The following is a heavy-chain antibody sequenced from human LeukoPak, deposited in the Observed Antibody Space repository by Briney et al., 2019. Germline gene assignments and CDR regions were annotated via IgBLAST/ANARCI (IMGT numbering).Heavy chain of an antibody. D-gene: IGHD3-10*02. CDR1: GFTFSSYE. V-gene: IGHV3-48*03. Sequence: GGSLRLSCAGSGFTFSSYEMNWVPQAPGKGLEWVSYISSSGSTIYYADSVKGRFTISRDNAKNSLYLQMNSLRAEDTAVYYCAELGITMIGGVWGKGTTVTISS. J-gene: IGHJ6*04. CDR3: AELGITMIGGV. CDR2: ISSSGSTI.